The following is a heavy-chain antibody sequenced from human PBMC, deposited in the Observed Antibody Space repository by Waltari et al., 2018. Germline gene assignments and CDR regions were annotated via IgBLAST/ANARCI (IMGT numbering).Heavy chain of an antibody. V-gene: IGHV1-69*10. J-gene: IGHJ4*02. D-gene: IGHD6-19*01. CDR3: ARDPGYSSGWSIPGGDY. CDR1: GGTFSSYA. CDR2: IIPILGIA. Sequence: QVQLVQSGAEVKKPGSSVKVSCKASGGTFSSYAISWVRQAPGQGLEWMGGIIPILGIANYAQKFQGRVTITADKSTSTAYMELSSLRSEDTAVYYCARDPGYSSGWSIPGGDYWGQGTLVTVSS.